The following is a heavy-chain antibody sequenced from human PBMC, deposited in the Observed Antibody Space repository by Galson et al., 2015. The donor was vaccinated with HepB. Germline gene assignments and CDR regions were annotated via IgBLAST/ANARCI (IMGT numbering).Heavy chain of an antibody. J-gene: IGHJ4*02. CDR3: ARGITMVRGETTTLDY. V-gene: IGHV3-30-3*01. CDR2: ISYDGSNK. D-gene: IGHD3-10*01. CDR1: GFTFSNYA. Sequence: SLRLSCAASGFTFSNYAMHWVRQAPGKGLEWVAVISYDGSNKHYADSVKGRFTISRDNSKNTLYLQMNSLRAEDTAVYYCARGITMVRGETTTLDYWGQGTLVTVSS.